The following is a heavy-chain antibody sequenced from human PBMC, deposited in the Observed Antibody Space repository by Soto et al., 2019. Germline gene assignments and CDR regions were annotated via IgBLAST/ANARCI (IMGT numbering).Heavy chain of an antibody. D-gene: IGHD2-15*01. V-gene: IGHV4-39*01. CDR2: IYYSGST. CDR1: GGSISSSSYY. CDR3: ARQTEILIGYCSGGSCYPNFDY. Sequence: SETLSLTCTVSGGSISSSSYYWGWIRQPPGKGLEWIGSIYYSGSTYYNPSLKSRVTISVDTSKNQFSLKLSSVTAADTAVYYCARQTEILIGYCSGGSCYPNFDYWGQGTLVTVSS. J-gene: IGHJ4*02.